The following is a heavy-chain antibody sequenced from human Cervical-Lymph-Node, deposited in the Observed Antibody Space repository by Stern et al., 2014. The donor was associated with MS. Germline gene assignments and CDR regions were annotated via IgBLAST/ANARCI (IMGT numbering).Heavy chain of an antibody. J-gene: IGHJ6*02. CDR3: AREVDCSSTSCLYYYYAMDV. D-gene: IGHD2-2*01. V-gene: IGHV1-2*04. CDR2: INPNSGGT. Sequence: VQLLQSGAEVRKPGASVKVSCKTSGYTFTEYYMHWVRQAPGQGLEWMGWINPNSGGTKYAQKFHGWVTMTRDTSIGTVYMELSRLRSDDTAVYYCAREVDCSSTSCLYYYYAMDVWGQGTTVTVS. CDR1: GYTFTEYY.